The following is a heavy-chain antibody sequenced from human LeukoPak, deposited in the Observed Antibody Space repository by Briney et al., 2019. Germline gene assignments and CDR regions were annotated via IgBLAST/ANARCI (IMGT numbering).Heavy chain of an antibody. D-gene: IGHD3-3*01. CDR3: AKALGTFWSGYDDYYYYMDV. J-gene: IGHJ6*03. CDR2: ISGSGGST. Sequence: PGGSLRLSCAASGFTFSSYAMSWVRQAPGKGLEWVSAISGSGGSTYYADSVKGRFTISRDNSKNTLYLQMNSLRAEDTAVYYCAKALGTFWSGYDDYYYYMDVWGKGTTVTVSS. CDR1: GFTFSSYA. V-gene: IGHV3-23*01.